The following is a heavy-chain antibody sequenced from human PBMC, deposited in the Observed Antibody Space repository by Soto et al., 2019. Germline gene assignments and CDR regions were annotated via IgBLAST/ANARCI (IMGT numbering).Heavy chain of an antibody. CDR2: VYDDGTT. CDR3: AYFDWLPS. V-gene: IGHV4-39*01. D-gene: IGHD3-9*01. Sequence: QLKLQESGPGLVKPSETLSLTCTVYGGSISSSNFYWGWIRQPPGKGLEWIGSVYDDGTTYYNPSLRGRFTITVDTSKSQFSLKMSSVTDAETAAYYCAYFDWLPSWGQGTRVTVSS. CDR1: GGSISSSNFY. J-gene: IGHJ5*02.